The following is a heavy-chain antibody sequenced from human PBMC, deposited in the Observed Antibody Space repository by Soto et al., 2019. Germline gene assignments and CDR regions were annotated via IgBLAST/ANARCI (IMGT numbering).Heavy chain of an antibody. D-gene: IGHD3-10*01. CDR3: ARDKLWLGELLGLYGMDV. Sequence: GASVKVSCKASGYTFTSYGISWVRQAPGQGLEWMGWISAYNGNTNYAQKLQGRVTMTTDTSTSTAYMELRSLRSDDTAVYYCARDKLWLGELLGLYGMDVWGQGTTVTVSS. V-gene: IGHV1-18*01. CDR2: ISAYNGNT. J-gene: IGHJ6*02. CDR1: GYTFTSYG.